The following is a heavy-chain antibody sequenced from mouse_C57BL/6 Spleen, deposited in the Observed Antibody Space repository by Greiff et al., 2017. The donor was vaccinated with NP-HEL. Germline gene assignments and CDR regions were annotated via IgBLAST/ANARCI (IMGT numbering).Heavy chain of an antibody. D-gene: IGHD1-1*01. CDR1: GYTFTSYL. Sequence: QVQLQQPGTELVKPGASVKLSCKASGYTFTSYLMHWVKQRPGQGLEWIGNINPSNGGTNYNEKFKSTATLTADKSSSTDYMQLSSLTSEDSSVYYGTREGLVANDFDDWGQGTTLTVSS. CDR2: INPSNGGT. CDR3: TREGLVANDFDD. V-gene: IGHV1-53*01. J-gene: IGHJ2*01.